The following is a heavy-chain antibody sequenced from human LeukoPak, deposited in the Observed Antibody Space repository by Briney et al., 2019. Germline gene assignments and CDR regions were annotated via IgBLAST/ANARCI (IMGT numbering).Heavy chain of an antibody. J-gene: IGHJ4*02. D-gene: IGHD2-8*01. V-gene: IGHV3-23*01. CDR1: GFTFSSYG. Sequence: PGGSLRRSCAASGFTFSSYGKSWVRQAPGKGLEWVSVISGSGGSTYYADSVKGRFTISRDNSKNTLDLQMNSLRADDTAVYYCAKGSLSLMGVFDYWGQGTLVTVSS. CDR2: ISGSGGST. CDR3: AKGSLSLMGVFDY.